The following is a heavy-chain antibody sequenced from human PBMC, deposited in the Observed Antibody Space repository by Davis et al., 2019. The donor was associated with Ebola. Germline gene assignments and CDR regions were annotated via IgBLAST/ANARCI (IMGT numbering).Heavy chain of an antibody. D-gene: IGHD2-8*01. J-gene: IGHJ3*02. CDR3: ARTSKRGSNGAFDI. CDR1: GFTFSSYW. CDR2: IAYDGTKK. V-gene: IGHV3-30-3*01. Sequence: GGSLRLSCAASGFTFSSYWMSWVRQAPGKGLEWVAVIAYDGTKKYYADSVKGRSTMSRDNSKNTVYLQINSLRAEDTAVYYCARTSKRGSNGAFDIWGQGTMVTVSS.